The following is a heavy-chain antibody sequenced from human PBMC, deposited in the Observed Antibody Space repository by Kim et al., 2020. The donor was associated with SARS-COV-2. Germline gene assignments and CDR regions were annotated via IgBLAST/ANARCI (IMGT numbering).Heavy chain of an antibody. J-gene: IGHJ5*02. Sequence: SETLSLTCTVSGGSISSGGYYWSWIRQHPGKGLEWIGYIYYSGSTYYNPSLKSRVTISVDTSKNQFSLKLSSVTAEDTAVYYCARAMGITIFGVVIVNWFDPWGQGTLVTVSS. CDR3: ARAMGITIFGVVIVNWFDP. CDR1: GGSISSGGYY. CDR2: IYYSGST. V-gene: IGHV4-31*03. D-gene: IGHD3-3*01.